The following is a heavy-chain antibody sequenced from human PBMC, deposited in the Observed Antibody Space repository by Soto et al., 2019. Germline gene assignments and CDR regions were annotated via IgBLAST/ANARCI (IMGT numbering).Heavy chain of an antibody. D-gene: IGHD5-12*01. V-gene: IGHV5-51*01. CDR2: IYPGDFDT. CDR1: GYSFTSYW. J-gene: IGHJ4*02. CDR3: ARYIVATRQHYFDY. Sequence: GESLKISCKGSGYSFTSYWIGWVRQMPGKGLEWMGIIYPGDFDTRYSPSFQGQVTISADKYISTANLQWSSLKASDTAMYYCARYIVATRQHYFDYWGQGTLVTVSS.